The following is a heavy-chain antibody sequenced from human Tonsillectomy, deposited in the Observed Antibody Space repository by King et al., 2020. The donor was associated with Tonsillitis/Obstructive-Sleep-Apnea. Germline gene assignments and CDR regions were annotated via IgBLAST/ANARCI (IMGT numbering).Heavy chain of an antibody. D-gene: IGHD5-18*01. J-gene: IGHJ6*02. CDR2: IDPSDSYV. Sequence: QLVQSGAEVKKPGESLRISCQGSGYSFSNYWISWVRQMPGKGLEWMGRIDPSDSYVNYNPSFQGHVSISVDKSINTAYLQWSSLKASDTAIYYCARLVDTAMDSDFYYGMDVWGQGTTVTGSS. CDR1: GYSFSNYW. CDR3: ARLVDTAMDSDFYYGMDV. V-gene: IGHV5-10-1*03.